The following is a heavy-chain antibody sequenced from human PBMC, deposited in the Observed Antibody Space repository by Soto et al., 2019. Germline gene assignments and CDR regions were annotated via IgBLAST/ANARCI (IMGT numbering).Heavy chain of an antibody. CDR3: ARGRPTVTLDY. D-gene: IGHD4-4*01. V-gene: IGHV3-66*01. J-gene: IGHJ4*02. CDR2: IYSGGST. Sequence: GGSLRLSCAASGFTVSSNYMSWVRQAPGKGLEWVSVIYSGGSTYYADSVKGRFTISRDNSKNTLYLQMNSLRAEDTAVYYCARGRPTVTLDYWGQGTLVTVSS. CDR1: GFTVSSNY.